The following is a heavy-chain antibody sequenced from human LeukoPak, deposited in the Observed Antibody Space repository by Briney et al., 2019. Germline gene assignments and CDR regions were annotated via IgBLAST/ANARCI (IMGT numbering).Heavy chain of an antibody. D-gene: IGHD7-27*01. CDR1: GGSVSNYY. CDR2: IYYTET. CDR3: ATRKLGNDY. V-gene: IGHV4-59*02. J-gene: IGHJ4*02. Sequence: SETLSLTCTVSGGSVSNYYRSWIRQSPGKGLEWIGYIYYTETSYNPSLKSRVTISADTSKNQFSLKLYSVTPADTAVYYCATRKLGNDYWGQGTLVTVSS.